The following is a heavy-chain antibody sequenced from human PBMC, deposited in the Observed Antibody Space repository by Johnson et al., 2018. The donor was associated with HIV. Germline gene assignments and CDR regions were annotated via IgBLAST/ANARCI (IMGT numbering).Heavy chain of an antibody. J-gene: IGHJ3*02. CDR1: GFTFSSYG. Sequence: QVQLVESGGGVVQPGGSLRLSCVASGFTFSSYGMHWVRQAPGKGLEWVAFIRYDGSNKYYADSVKGRFTISRDNSKNTLYLQMNTLRAEDTAVYYCGGVGRTGSAFDMWCLGTMVTVSS. D-gene: IGHD2-15*01. CDR3: GGVGRTGSAFDM. CDR2: IRYDGSNK. V-gene: IGHV3-30*02.